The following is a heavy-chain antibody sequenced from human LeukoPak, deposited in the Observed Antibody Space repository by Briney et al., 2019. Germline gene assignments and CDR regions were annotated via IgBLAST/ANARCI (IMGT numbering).Heavy chain of an antibody. D-gene: IGHD3-16*01. CDR3: ARVNRVMITFGGVRP. J-gene: IGHJ4*02. CDR2: ISYDGSNK. CDR1: GFTFSSYA. V-gene: IGHV3-30-3*01. Sequence: GGSLRLSCAASGFTFSSYAMHWVRQAPGKGLEWVAVISYDGSNKYYADSVKGRFTISRDNSKNTLYLQMNSLRAEDTAVYYYARVNRVMITFGGVRPWGQGTLVTVSS.